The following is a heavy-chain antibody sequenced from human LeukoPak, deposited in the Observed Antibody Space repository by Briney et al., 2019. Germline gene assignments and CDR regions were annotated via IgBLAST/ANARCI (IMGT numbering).Heavy chain of an antibody. Sequence: GGSLRLSCAASGFTFSDYYMSWIRQAPGKGLEWVSYISSSGSTIYYADSVKGRFTISRDNAKNSLYLQMNSLRAEDTAVYYCAKARRKGVDATDYWGQGTLVTVSS. CDR3: AKARRKGVDATDY. J-gene: IGHJ4*02. CDR1: GFTFSDYY. CDR2: ISSSGSTI. D-gene: IGHD5/OR15-5a*01. V-gene: IGHV3-11*01.